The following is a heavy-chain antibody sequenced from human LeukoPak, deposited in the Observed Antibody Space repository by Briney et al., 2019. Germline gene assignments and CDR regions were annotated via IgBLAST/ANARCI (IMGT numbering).Heavy chain of an antibody. Sequence: SETLSLTCTVSGGSISSYYWSWIRQPPGKGLEWIGYIYHSGSTNYNPSLKSRVTISVDTSKNQFSLKLSSVTAADTAVYYCARHSLWFGENHGNFDYWGQGALVTVSS. V-gene: IGHV4-59*08. J-gene: IGHJ4*02. CDR2: IYHSGST. D-gene: IGHD3-10*01. CDR3: ARHSLWFGENHGNFDY. CDR1: GGSISSYY.